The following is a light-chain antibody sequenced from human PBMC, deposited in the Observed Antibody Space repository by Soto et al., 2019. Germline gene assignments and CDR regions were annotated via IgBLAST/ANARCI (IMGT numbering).Light chain of an antibody. CDR2: EVN. CDR1: SIDVGSYNL. J-gene: IGLJ3*02. Sequence: QSVLTQPASMSGSPGQSITISCSGTSIDVGSYNLVSWYQQYPGKAPKLIFYEVNKRPSGVSARFFASKSGSTASLTISGLQTEDEADYYCCSYVGGNTWMFGGGTKLTVL. CDR3: CSYVGGNTWM. V-gene: IGLV2-23*02.